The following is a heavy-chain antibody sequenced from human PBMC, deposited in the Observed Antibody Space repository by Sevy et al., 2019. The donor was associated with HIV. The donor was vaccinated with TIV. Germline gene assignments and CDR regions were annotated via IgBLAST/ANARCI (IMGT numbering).Heavy chain of an antibody. D-gene: IGHD4-4*01. V-gene: IGHV4-31*03. CDR1: GDSINNGDYY. CDR2: IYYTGTT. Sequence: TLSLTCTVSGDSINNGDYYWSWIRQHPGKGLEWIGKIYYTGTTYYNPSLKSRLRISVERSENTLSLSLRSVTAADTAVYYCARTTVTTLSSARNNWFDTWGQGTLVTVSS. J-gene: IGHJ5*02. CDR3: ARTTVTTLSSARNNWFDT.